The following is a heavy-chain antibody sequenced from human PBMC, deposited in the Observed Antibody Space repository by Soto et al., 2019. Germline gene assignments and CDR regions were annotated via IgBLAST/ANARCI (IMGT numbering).Heavy chain of an antibody. CDR3: AYYRPRGYSADYFDY. CDR2: IYSSGST. D-gene: IGHD1-26*01. Sequence: PSETLSLTCTVSGGSISNYYWNWIRQSPGKGLEWIGYIYSSGSTHYNPSLQNRVTISIDTSKNQVSLKVNSVTAADTAVYYCAYYRPRGYSADYFDYWGQGTLVTVSS. V-gene: IGHV4-59*01. CDR1: GGSISNYY. J-gene: IGHJ4*02.